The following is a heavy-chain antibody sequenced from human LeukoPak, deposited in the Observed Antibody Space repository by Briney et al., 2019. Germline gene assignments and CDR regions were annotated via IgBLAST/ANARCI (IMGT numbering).Heavy chain of an antibody. CDR1: GYTFTSNY. Sequence: ASVKVSCKASGYTFTSNYIHWVRQAPGQGLEWMGWINPNSGDANYAQKFQGRVTMTRDTSITTAYMELSRLRSDDTAVYSCARGLEMASVLDYWGQGTLVTVSS. J-gene: IGHJ4*02. D-gene: IGHD5-24*01. CDR3: ARGLEMASVLDY. V-gene: IGHV1-2*02. CDR2: INPNSGDA.